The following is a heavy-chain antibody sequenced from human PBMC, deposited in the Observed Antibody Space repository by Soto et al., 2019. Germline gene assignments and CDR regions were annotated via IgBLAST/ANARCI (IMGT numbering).Heavy chain of an antibody. V-gene: IGHV3-23*01. J-gene: IGHJ4*02. Sequence: GGSLRPYCAAPGFSFTSYALGWVRPVPGKGLEWVSSISGSGNSTYYADSVKGRFTSSRDNSKYTLYLQMNSLRAEDTAVYYCARGLFCSATSCYTSGHLDYLGQGTLVTVSS. D-gene: IGHD2-2*02. CDR2: ISGSGNST. CDR1: GFSFTSYA. CDR3: ARGLFCSATSCYTSGHLDY.